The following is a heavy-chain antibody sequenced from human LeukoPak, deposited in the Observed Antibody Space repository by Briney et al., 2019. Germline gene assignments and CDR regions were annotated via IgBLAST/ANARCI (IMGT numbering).Heavy chain of an antibody. CDR1: GFTFSSYA. V-gene: IGHV3-21*01. J-gene: IGHJ5*02. D-gene: IGHD2-8*01. CDR3: AREGGTNWFDP. Sequence: GGSLRLSCAASGFTFSSYAMNWVRQAPGKGLEWVSSISGTRSYIYYADSVKGRFTISRDNAKNSVYLQMNSLRAEDSAVYYCAREGGTNWFDPWGQGTLVTVSS. CDR2: ISGTRSYI.